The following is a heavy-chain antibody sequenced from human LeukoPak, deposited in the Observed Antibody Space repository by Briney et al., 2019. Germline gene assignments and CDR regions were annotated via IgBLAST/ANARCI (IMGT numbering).Heavy chain of an antibody. V-gene: IGHV1-18*01. CDR2: ISAYNGNT. CDR1: GYTFTNYG. J-gene: IGHJ4*02. D-gene: IGHD3-22*01. Sequence: ASVKVSCKASGYTFTNYGITWVRQAPGQGLEWMGWISAYNGNTNYAQKLQGRVTMTTDTSTSTAYMELRSLKSDDTAVYYCARVVFSDYYDTSAGDRGQGTLVTVSS. CDR3: ARVVFSDYYDTSAGD.